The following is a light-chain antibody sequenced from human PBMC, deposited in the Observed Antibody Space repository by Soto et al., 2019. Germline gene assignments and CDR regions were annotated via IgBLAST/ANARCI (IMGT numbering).Light chain of an antibody. Sequence: EIVMTQSPATLSVSPGERATLSCRASQSVSSNLAWYQQKPGQAPRLLIYGASTRATGIPARFSGSGSGTDFTLTISSLQPEDFATYYWQQSYSTPSFGGGTKVDIK. CDR3: QQSYSTPS. CDR2: GAS. V-gene: IGKV3-15*01. CDR1: QSVSSN. J-gene: IGKJ4*01.